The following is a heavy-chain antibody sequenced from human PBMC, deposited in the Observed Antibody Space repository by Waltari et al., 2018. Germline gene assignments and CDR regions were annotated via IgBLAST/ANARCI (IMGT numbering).Heavy chain of an antibody. J-gene: IGHJ2*01. CDR1: GFTFSSYA. D-gene: IGHD6-6*01. CDR2: ISGSGGST. Sequence: EVQLLESGGGLVQPGGSLRLSCAASGFTFSSYAMSWVRQAPGKGLGWVSAISGSGGSTYYADSVKGRFTIARDNSKNTLYLQMNSLRAEDTAVYYCAKSLYSSSPYWYFDLWGRGTLVTVSS. V-gene: IGHV3-23*01. CDR3: AKSLYSSSPYWYFDL.